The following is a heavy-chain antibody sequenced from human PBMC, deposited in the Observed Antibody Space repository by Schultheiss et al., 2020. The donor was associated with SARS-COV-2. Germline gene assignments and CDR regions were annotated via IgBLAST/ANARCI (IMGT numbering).Heavy chain of an antibody. CDR2: IYYSGST. J-gene: IGHJ6*02. CDR3: ARVRPSCSSTSCRNDYYYYGMDV. D-gene: IGHD2-2*01. V-gene: IGHV4-59*08. Sequence: SQTLSLTCTVSGGSISSYYWSWIRQPPGKGLEWIGYIYYSGSTNYNPSLKSRVTISVDTSKNQFSLKLSSVTAADTAVYYCARVRPSCSSTSCRNDYYYYGMDVWGQGTTVTVSS. CDR1: GGSISSYY.